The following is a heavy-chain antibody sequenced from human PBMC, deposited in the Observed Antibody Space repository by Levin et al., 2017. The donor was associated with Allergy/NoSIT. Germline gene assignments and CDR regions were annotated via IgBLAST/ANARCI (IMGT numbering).Heavy chain of an antibody. CDR1: GYIFSRYW. CDR3: ARIGDCDNKYCDEAGWFDA. J-gene: IGHJ5*02. CDR2: IYPGDSVT. V-gene: IGHV5-51*01. D-gene: IGHD2-15*01. Sequence: GESLKISCQASGYIFSRYWIGWVRQMPGKGLEWMGIIYPGDSVTRYSPSFQGQVTISADKSTSTAYLQWSSLKTSDTAMYYGARIGDCDNKYCDEAGWFDAWGQGTLVTVSS.